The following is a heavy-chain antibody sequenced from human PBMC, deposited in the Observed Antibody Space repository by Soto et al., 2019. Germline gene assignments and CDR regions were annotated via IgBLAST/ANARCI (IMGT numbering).Heavy chain of an antibody. D-gene: IGHD3-10*01. V-gene: IGHV3-30-3*01. CDR2: ISYDGSNK. CDR1: GFTFSSYA. Sequence: QVQLVESGGGVVQPGRSLRLSCAASGFTFSSYAMHWVRQAPGKGLEWVAIISYDGSNKYYADSVKGRFTISRDNSKNTLYLQMNSLRAEDTAVYYCARELGYYDSGSYSNYYYGMDVWGQGTTVTVSS. J-gene: IGHJ6*02. CDR3: ARELGYYDSGSYSNYYYGMDV.